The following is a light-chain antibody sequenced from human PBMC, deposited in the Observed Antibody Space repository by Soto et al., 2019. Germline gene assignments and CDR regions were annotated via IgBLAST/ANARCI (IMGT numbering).Light chain of an antibody. CDR2: GDA. V-gene: IGLV1-40*01. J-gene: IGLJ2*01. Sequence: QSVLTQPPSVSGAPGQRVTISCTGSSSNIGARYDVHWYQQLPGTAPKLLIYGDANRPSGVPDRFSGSRSGTSASLAITGLQAEDAADYYCQSYDSRQSVVFGGGTKLTVL. CDR3: QSYDSRQSVV. CDR1: SSNIGARYD.